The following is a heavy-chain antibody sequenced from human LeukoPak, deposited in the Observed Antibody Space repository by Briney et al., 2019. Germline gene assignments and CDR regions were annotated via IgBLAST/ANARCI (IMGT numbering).Heavy chain of an antibody. J-gene: IGHJ4*02. CDR3: ARDERRYCSGGSCYLPSY. V-gene: IGHV3-33*01. D-gene: IGHD2-15*01. CDR1: GFTFSSYG. Sequence: PGGSLRLSCAASGFTFSSYGMHWVRQAPGKGLEWVAVIWYDGSNKYYADSVKGRFTISRDNSKNTLYLQMNSLRAEDTAVYYCARDERRYCSGGSCYLPSYWGQGTLVTVSS. CDR2: IWYDGSNK.